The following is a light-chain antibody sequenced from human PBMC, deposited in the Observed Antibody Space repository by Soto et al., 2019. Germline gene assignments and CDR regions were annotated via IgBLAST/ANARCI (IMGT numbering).Light chain of an antibody. CDR2: GAS. CDR3: QHYGSSPPELI. V-gene: IGKV3-20*01. Sequence: EIVLTQSPGTLSLSPGERATLSCRASQSVSSNYLAWYQQRPGQAPRLLILGASYRAAGIPDRFSGSGSGTYFSPTLSRLEPEAFAVYYCQHYGSSPPELIFGPRTKVDSK. J-gene: IGKJ3*01. CDR1: QSVSSNY.